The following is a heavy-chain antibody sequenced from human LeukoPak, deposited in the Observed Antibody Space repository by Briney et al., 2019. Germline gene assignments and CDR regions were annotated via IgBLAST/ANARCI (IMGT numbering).Heavy chain of an antibody. J-gene: IGHJ5*02. Sequence: GGSLRLSCAASGFTFSSYSMNWVRQAPGTGLDLVSSISSSSSYIYYADSVQGRFTISRENAKNSLYLQMNSLRAEDTAVYYCARGAEYSSGWYWFDPWGQGTLVTVSS. V-gene: IGHV3-21*01. CDR3: ARGAEYSSGWYWFDP. CDR2: ISSSSSYI. CDR1: GFTFSSYS. D-gene: IGHD6-19*01.